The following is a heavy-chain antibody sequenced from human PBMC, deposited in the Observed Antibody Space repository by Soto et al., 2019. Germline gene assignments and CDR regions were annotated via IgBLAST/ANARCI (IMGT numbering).Heavy chain of an antibody. D-gene: IGHD3-10*01. CDR3: ARDLRGSAAFDI. CDR1: GFTFSSYA. CDR2: ISYDGSNK. V-gene: IGHV3-30*04. J-gene: IGHJ3*02. Sequence: GGSLRLSCAASGFTFSSYAMHWVRQAPGKGLEWVAVISYDGSNKYYADSVKGRFTISRDNSKNTLYLQMNSLRADDTAVYYCARDLRGSAAFDIWGQGTMVTVSS.